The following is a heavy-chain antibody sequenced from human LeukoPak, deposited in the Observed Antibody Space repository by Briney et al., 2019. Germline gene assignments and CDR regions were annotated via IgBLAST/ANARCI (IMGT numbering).Heavy chain of an antibody. J-gene: IGHJ6*03. CDR2: ISYDGSNK. V-gene: IGHV3-30*04. Sequence: PGRSLRLSCAASGFTFSNYAMHWVRQAPGKGLEWVAVISYDGSNKYYADSVKGRFTISRDNSKNTLSLQMNSLRAEDTAVYYCARSYRYYYYMDVWGKGTTVTVSS. CDR1: GFTFSNYA. CDR3: ARSYRYYYYMDV. D-gene: IGHD3-16*02.